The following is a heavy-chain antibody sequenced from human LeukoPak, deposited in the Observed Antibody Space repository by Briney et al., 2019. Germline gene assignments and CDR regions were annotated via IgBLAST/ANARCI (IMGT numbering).Heavy chain of an antibody. J-gene: IGHJ4*02. D-gene: IGHD3-22*01. CDR1: RFTPSSSA. CDR3: AKDPEGYSDY. V-gene: IGHV3-23*01. Sequence: GRTPRLSRAASRFTPSSSATSSGPHAPRERLQWVSAISPSGTDYADSVKGRFTISRDNSQNTLYLQMNTLRPEDTAVYYCAKDPEGYSDYWGQGTLVTVSS. CDR2: ISPSGT.